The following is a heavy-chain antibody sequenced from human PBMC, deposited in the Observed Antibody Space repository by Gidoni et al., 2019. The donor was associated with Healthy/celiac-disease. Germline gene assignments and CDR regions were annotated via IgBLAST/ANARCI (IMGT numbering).Heavy chain of an antibody. J-gene: IGHJ1*01. Sequence: EVQLLESGGGLVQLGGSLRLSCAASGFPFSSYAMSWVRQAPGKGLEWVSAISGSGGSTYYADSVKGRFTSSRDNSKNTLYLQMNSLRAEDTAVYYCAKDGPPMYYDFWSGYSNFQHWGQGTLVTVSS. CDR1: GFPFSSYA. V-gene: IGHV3-23*01. CDR3: AKDGPPMYYDFWSGYSNFQH. CDR2: ISGSGGST. D-gene: IGHD3-3*01.